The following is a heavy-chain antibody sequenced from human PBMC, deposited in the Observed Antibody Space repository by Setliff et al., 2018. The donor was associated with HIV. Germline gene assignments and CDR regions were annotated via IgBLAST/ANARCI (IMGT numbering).Heavy chain of an antibody. CDR3: TKDHLSGWASDC. CDR1: GFSFSNFD. Sequence: PGGSLRLSCAASGFSFSNFDMNWVRQAPGKGLEWVAKIKQDGSEEYYVDSVKGRFTISRDNAKNSVYLQMNSLRVEDTAMYYCTKDHLSGWASDCWGQGTLVTVSS. V-gene: IGHV3-7*01. CDR2: IKQDGSEE. J-gene: IGHJ4*02. D-gene: IGHD6-19*01.